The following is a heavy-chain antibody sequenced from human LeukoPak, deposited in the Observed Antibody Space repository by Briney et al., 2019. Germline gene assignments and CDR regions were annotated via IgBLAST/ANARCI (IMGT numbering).Heavy chain of an antibody. CDR1: GFTFSNAW. Sequence: PGGSLRLSCAASGFTFSNAWMNWVRQAPGKGLEWVGRIKSKTDGGTTDYAAPVKGRFTISRDDSKNTLYLQMNSLKTEDTAVYYCTTTYYDILTGYYPNSQIDYWAREPWSPSPQ. CDR3: TTTYYDILTGYYPNSQIDY. J-gene: IGHJ4*02. D-gene: IGHD3-9*01. V-gene: IGHV3-15*07. CDR2: IKSKTDGGTT.